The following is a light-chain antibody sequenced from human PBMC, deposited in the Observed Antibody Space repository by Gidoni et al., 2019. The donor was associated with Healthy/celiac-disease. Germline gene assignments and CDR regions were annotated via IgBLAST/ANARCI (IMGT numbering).Light chain of an antibody. V-gene: IGLV2-14*03. CDR2: DVS. CDR1: TSDVGGYNY. CDR3: SSYTSSSTLA. Sequence: QSALTQPASVSGSPGQSITISCTGTTSDVGGYNYVTWYQQHPGKAPKLMIYDVSTRPSGVSNRVSGSKSGNTASLTSSGLQAEDEADYYCSSYTSSSTLAFGGGTKLTVL. J-gene: IGLJ2*01.